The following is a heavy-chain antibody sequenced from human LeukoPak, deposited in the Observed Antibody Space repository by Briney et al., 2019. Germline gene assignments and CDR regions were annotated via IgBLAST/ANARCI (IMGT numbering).Heavy chain of an antibody. Sequence: QPGGSLRLSCAASGFIVSSSYMSWVRQAPGRGLEWVSVLYSDATTYYADSEKGRFTISRDNSKNTLYLQMNNLRAEDTAVYYCARAAYDSNGFTANHDYWGQGTLVTVSS. J-gene: IGHJ4*02. CDR3: ARAAYDSNGFTANHDY. D-gene: IGHD3-22*01. CDR2: LYSDATT. V-gene: IGHV3-53*01. CDR1: GFIVSSSY.